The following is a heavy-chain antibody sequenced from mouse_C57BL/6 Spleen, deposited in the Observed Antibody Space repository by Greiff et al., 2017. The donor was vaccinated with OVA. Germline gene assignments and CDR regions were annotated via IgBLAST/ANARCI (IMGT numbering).Heavy chain of an antibody. J-gene: IGHJ3*01. Sequence: QVQLKHPGAELVKPGASVKLSCKASGYTFTSYWMQWVKQRPGQGLEWIGEIDPSDSYTNYNQKFKGKATLTVDTSSSTAYMQLSSLTSEDSAVYYCARKLFAYWGQGTLVTVSA. CDR1: GYTFTSYW. V-gene: IGHV1-50*01. CDR3: ARKLFAY. D-gene: IGHD1-3*01. CDR2: IDPSDSYT.